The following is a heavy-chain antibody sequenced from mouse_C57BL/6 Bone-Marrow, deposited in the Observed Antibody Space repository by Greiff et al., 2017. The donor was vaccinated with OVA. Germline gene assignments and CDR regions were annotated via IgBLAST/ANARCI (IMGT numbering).Heavy chain of an antibody. D-gene: IGHD1-3*01. Sequence: EVKVVESGGGLVQPGGSMKLSCAASGFTFSDAWMDWVRQSPEKGLEWVAEIRNKANNHATYYAESVKGRFTISRDDSKSSVYLQMNSLRAEDTGIYYCTRGRGSWYYFDYWGQGTTLTVSS. CDR2: IRNKANNHAT. J-gene: IGHJ2*01. V-gene: IGHV6-6*01. CDR1: GFTFSDAW. CDR3: TRGRGSWYYFDY.